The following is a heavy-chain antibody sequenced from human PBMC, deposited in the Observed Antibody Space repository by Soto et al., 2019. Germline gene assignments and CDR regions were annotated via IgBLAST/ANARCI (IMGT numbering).Heavy chain of an antibody. CDR1: GFTFSSYG. CDR3: AKVPTGEMATVFQAFDI. V-gene: IGHV3-30*18. CDR2: ISYDGSNK. D-gene: IGHD4-4*01. J-gene: IGHJ3*02. Sequence: QVQLVESGGGVVQPGRSLRLSCAASGFTFSSYGMHWVRQAPGKGLEWVAVISYDGSNKYYADSVKGRFTISRDNSKNTLYLQMNSLRAEDTAVYYCAKVPTGEMATVFQAFDIWGQGTMVTVSS.